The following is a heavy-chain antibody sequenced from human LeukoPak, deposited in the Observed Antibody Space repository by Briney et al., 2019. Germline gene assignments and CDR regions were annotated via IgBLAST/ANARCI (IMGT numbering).Heavy chain of an antibody. CDR3: ATGVATAFTY. D-gene: IGHD5-12*01. J-gene: IGHJ4*02. V-gene: IGHV1-2*02. Sequence: ASVKVSCKASGYTFTGYYIHWVRQAPGQGLEWMAWINPDSGDSYSAPKFQGRVTMTRDTAISTASMEVSWLTSDDTAVYYCATGVATAFTYWGQGTLVTVSS. CDR1: GYTFTGYY. CDR2: INPDSGDS.